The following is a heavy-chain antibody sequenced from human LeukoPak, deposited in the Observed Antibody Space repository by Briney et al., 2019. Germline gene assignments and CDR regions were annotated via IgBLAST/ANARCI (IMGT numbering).Heavy chain of an antibody. Sequence: ASVKVSCKASGGTFSSYAISWVRQAPGQGLERMGGIIPIFGTANYAQKFQGRVTITTDESTSTAYMELSSLRSEDTAVYYCARETGYYDSSGINRNWFDPWGQGTLVTVSS. CDR3: ARETGYYDSSGINRNWFDP. CDR1: GGTFSSYA. CDR2: IIPIFGTA. J-gene: IGHJ5*02. V-gene: IGHV1-69*05. D-gene: IGHD3-22*01.